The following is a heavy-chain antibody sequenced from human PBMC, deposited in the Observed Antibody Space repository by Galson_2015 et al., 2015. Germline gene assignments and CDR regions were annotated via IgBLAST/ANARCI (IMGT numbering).Heavy chain of an antibody. CDR3: GRVPRDKCDGDCHV. Sequence: SLRLSCAASEFSFNRYWIHWVRHAPGQGLAWVSHIKDDGITANYADSVKGQFTMSRDNAKNTVYLHMNNVRVEDTAVYYCGRVPRDKCDGDCHVWGQGTLVTVSS. CDR2: IKDDGITA. D-gene: IGHD2-21*02. CDR1: EFSFNRYW. V-gene: IGHV3-74*01. J-gene: IGHJ4*02.